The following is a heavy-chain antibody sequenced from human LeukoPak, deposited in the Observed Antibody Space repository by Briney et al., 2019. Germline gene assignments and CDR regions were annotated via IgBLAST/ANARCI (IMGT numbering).Heavy chain of an antibody. V-gene: IGHV3-21*01. Sequence: GGSLRLSLSASGFTFSNYKMNLVRQAPGKGLELVSSICSNSSYIYYADSMKGRFTVSRDNAKNSLFLQMNSLRAEDTAVYYCARERLVVVGDAYYYYGMDVWGQGTTVTVSS. J-gene: IGHJ6*02. CDR3: ARERLVVVGDAYYYYGMDV. CDR2: ICSNSSYI. CDR1: GFTFSNYK. D-gene: IGHD2-2*01.